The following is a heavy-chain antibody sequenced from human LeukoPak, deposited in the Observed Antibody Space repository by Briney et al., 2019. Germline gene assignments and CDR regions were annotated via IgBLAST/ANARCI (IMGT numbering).Heavy chain of an antibody. D-gene: IGHD3-22*01. Sequence: GASVKVSCKASGDTFSSYSISWVRQAPGQGLEWMGRITPMLDMTNYAQKFQGRVTITADKSTSTAYMELNSLKSDDTAVYYCARVDLSWSDTSGYYRDWFDPWGQGTLVTVSS. CDR3: ARVDLSWSDTSGYYRDWFDP. J-gene: IGHJ5*02. CDR2: ITPMLDMT. CDR1: GDTFSSYS. V-gene: IGHV1-69*04.